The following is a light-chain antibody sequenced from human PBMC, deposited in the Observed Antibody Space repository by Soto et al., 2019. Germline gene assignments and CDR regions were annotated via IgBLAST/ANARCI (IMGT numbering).Light chain of an antibody. Sequence: QSVLTQPASVSGSPGQSITISCTGTSSDVGGYNYVSWYQQHPGKAPKLMIYEVSNRPLGVSNRFSGSKSGNTASLTISGLQAEDEADYYCSSYRSSSTLDVFGGGTKLTVL. CDR3: SSYRSSSTLDV. CDR1: SSDVGGYNY. CDR2: EVS. J-gene: IGLJ3*02. V-gene: IGLV2-14*01.